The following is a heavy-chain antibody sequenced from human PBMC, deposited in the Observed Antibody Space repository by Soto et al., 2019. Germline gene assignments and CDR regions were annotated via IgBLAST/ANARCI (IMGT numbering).Heavy chain of an antibody. J-gene: IGHJ1*01. CDR3: AHRSCDRRTCSVDT. CDR2: IFWDDDK. Sequence: QITLEESGPTLLKPTQTLPLTCTFSVFSLSTEGVAVAWARQCPGQDPEWLAVIFWDDDKRFNPSLRSRLTITKDTSNSQVYLALTRVDPEDTATYFCAHRSCDRRTCSVDTWGPGTLVTVAS. CDR1: VFSLSTEGVA. D-gene: IGHD2-15*01. V-gene: IGHV2-5*02.